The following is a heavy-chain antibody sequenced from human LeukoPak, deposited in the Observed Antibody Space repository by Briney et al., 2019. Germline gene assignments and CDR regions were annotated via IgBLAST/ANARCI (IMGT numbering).Heavy chain of an antibody. CDR1: GGSISSGDYY. CDR2: IYYSGST. J-gene: IGHJ4*02. Sequence: SQTLSLTCTVSGGSISSGDYYWSWIRQPPGKGLEWIGYIYYSGSTYYNPSPKSRITISVDTSKNQFSLKLSSVTAADTAVYFCAREFYCGGDCFAFDYWGQGTLVTVSS. D-gene: IGHD2-21*02. CDR3: AREFYCGGDCFAFDY. V-gene: IGHV4-30-4*01.